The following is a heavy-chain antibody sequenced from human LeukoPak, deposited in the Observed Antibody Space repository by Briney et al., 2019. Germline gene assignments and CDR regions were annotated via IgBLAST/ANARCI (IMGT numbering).Heavy chain of an antibody. V-gene: IGHV2-70*11. CDR1: GFSLSTSGMC. CDR3: ARMDMDNCYFDY. J-gene: IGHJ4*02. CDR2: IDWDDDK. D-gene: IGHD1-20*01. Sequence: SGPTLVNPTQTLTLTCTFSGFSLSTSGMCVSWIRQPPGKALEWLARIDWDDDKYYSTSLKTRLTISKDTSKNQVVLTMTNMDPVDTATYYCARMDMDNCYFDYWGQGTLVTVSS.